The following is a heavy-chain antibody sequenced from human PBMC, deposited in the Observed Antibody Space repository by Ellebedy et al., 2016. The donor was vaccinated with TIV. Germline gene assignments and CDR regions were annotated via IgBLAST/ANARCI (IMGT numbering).Heavy chain of an antibody. D-gene: IGHD6-19*01. CDR2: ISGSGVKT. CDR3: AGFRGEAVAGNWFDP. J-gene: IGHJ5*02. CDR1: GFTFDTYA. Sequence: PGGSLRLSCADSGFTFDTYAMSRVRQAPGKGLEWVSHISGSGVKTYYADPVRGRFSISRDNSKNTLYLQMNSLRADDTAVYYCAGFRGEAVAGNWFDPWGQGTLVTVSS. V-gene: IGHV3-23*01.